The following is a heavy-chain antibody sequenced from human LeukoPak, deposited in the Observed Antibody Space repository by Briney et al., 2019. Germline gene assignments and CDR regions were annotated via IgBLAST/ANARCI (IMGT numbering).Heavy chain of an antibody. CDR3: AREISAATSSFDL. CDR2: INPGSGST. D-gene: IGHD2-15*01. Sequence: RASVKVSCKASGYTFTGYYMHWVRQAPGQGLEWMGTINPGSGSTSYAQNFQGRVTMTRDTSTSTVSMELSTLRSEDTAVYYCAREISAATSSFDLWGQGTLVTLSS. J-gene: IGHJ5*02. V-gene: IGHV1-46*01. CDR1: GYTFTGYY.